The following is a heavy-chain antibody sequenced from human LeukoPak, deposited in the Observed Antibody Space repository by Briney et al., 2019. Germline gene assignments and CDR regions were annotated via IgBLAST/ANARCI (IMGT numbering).Heavy chain of an antibody. Sequence: GGSLRLSCAASGFTFSSYGMTWVRQAPGKGLEWVSAISGSGGSTYYADSVKGRFTISRDNSKNTLYLQMNSPRAEDTAVYYCAKDRFSSSSPNWFDPWGQGTLVTVSS. D-gene: IGHD6-13*01. CDR1: GFTFSSYG. CDR2: ISGSGGST. CDR3: AKDRFSSSSPNWFDP. V-gene: IGHV3-23*01. J-gene: IGHJ5*02.